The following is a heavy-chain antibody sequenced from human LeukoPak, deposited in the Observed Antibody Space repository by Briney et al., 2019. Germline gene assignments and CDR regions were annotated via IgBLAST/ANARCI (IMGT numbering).Heavy chain of an antibody. V-gene: IGHV3-23*01. J-gene: IGHJ4*02. D-gene: IGHD3-10*01. Sequence: GGSLRLSCAASGLTFSNYDMNWVRQAPGKGLEWVAGVSGSGADTYYADSVKGRFTISRDNSKNTLYLQMNSLRAEDTAVYYCAKVGSRITMVRGAPDYWGQGTLVTVSS. CDR3: AKVGSRITMVRGAPDY. CDR1: GLTFSNYD. CDR2: VSGSGADT.